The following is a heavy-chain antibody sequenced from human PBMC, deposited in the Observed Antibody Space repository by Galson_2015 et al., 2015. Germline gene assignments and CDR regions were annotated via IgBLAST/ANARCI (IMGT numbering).Heavy chain of an antibody. Sequence: SLRLSCAASGFTFSSYAMSWVRQAPGKGLGWVSAISGSGGSTYYADSVKGRFTISRDNSKNTLYLQMNSLRAEDTAVYYCAKAYQMATMYYFDYWGQGTLVTVSS. V-gene: IGHV3-23*01. CDR1: GFTFSSYA. D-gene: IGHD5-24*01. CDR2: ISGSGGST. J-gene: IGHJ4*02. CDR3: AKAYQMATMYYFDY.